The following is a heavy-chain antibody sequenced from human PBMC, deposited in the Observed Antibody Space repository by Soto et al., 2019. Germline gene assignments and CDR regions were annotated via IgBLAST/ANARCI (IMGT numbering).Heavy chain of an antibody. CDR1: GFTFDDYA. CDR2: ISWNSGSI. D-gene: IGHD6-19*01. V-gene: IGHV3-9*01. CDR3: AKDGYSEEQWLFDY. Sequence: GGSLRLSCAASGFTFDDYAMHWVRQAPGKGLEWVSGISWNSGSIGYADSVKGRFTISRDNAKNSLYLQMNSLRAEDTALYYCAKDGYSEEQWLFDYWGQGTLVTVSS. J-gene: IGHJ4*02.